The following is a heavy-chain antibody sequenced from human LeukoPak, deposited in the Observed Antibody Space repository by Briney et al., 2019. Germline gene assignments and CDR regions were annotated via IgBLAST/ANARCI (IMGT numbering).Heavy chain of an antibody. D-gene: IGHD3-22*01. J-gene: IGHJ4*02. CDR1: GYTFSSFY. CDR3: ARDPYYYDSSGYPSFDY. V-gene: IGHV1-46*01. CDR2: INPTGGST. Sequence: ASVKVSCKASGYTFSSFYMHWVRRAPGQGLEWMGIINPTGGSTSYAQKFQGRVTMTRDTSISTAYMELSRLRSDDTAVYYCARDPYYYDSSGYPSFDYWGQGTLVTVSS.